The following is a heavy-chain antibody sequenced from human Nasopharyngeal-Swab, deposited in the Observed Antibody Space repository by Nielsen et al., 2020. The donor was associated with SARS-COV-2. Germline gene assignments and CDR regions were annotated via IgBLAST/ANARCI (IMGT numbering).Heavy chain of an antibody. J-gene: IGHJ4*02. CDR2: ISTTSDYI. Sequence: GGSLRLSCAASGFTFTDYVMNWVRQAPGKGLELVSSISTTSDYIYYADSVKGRFTISRDNARNSLHLQMHSLRAEDTAVYYCVRDGYFDWSFGYWGQGTLVTVSS. CDR3: VRDGYFDWSFGY. V-gene: IGHV3-21*01. D-gene: IGHD3-9*01. CDR1: GFTFTDYV.